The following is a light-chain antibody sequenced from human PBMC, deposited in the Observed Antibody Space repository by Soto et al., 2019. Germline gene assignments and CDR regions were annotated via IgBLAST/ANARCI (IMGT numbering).Light chain of an antibody. Sequence: QSVQTQPASVSGSPGQSITISCTGTSTDVGGRNYVSWYQQHPGKAPKVMIYEVTNRPSGISNRFSGSKSGNTASLTISGLQAEDEADYYCRSYTSGISVFGTGTKLTVL. J-gene: IGLJ1*01. CDR1: STDVGGRNY. V-gene: IGLV2-14*01. CDR3: RSYTSGISV. CDR2: EVT.